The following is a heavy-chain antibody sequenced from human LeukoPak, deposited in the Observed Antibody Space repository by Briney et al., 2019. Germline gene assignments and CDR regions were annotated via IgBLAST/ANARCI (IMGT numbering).Heavy chain of an antibody. V-gene: IGHV3-23*01. J-gene: IGHJ4*02. Sequence: GGSLRLSCAASGFTFSSYAMSWVRQAPGKGLEWVSAISGSGGSTYYADSVKGWFTISRDNSKNTLYLQMNTLRAEDTAVYYCAKDRHYHYDSSGPLDYWGQGTLVTVSS. CDR3: AKDRHYHYDSSGPLDY. CDR1: GFTFSSYA. CDR2: ISGSGGST. D-gene: IGHD3-22*01.